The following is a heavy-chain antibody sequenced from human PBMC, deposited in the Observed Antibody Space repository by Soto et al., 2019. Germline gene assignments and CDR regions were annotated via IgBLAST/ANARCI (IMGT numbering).Heavy chain of an antibody. CDR3: AKDRSSSWAFDY. Sequence: GGSLRLSCVASGFTFRTHGMHWVRQAPGKGLEWVAVISSDGSSKYYADSVKGRFTISRDNSKNTLYVQMNSLRVEDTAVYYCAKDRSSSWAFDYWGQGTLVTVSS. V-gene: IGHV3-30*18. CDR1: GFTFRTHG. D-gene: IGHD2-15*01. J-gene: IGHJ4*02. CDR2: ISSDGSSK.